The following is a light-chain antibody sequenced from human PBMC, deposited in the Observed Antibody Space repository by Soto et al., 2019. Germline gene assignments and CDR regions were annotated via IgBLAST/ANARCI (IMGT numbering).Light chain of an antibody. CDR3: HQYGSSPQWT. CDR2: GAS. CDR1: QRVSSSY. V-gene: IGKV3-20*01. J-gene: IGKJ1*01. Sequence: EIVLTQSPGTLSLSPGERATLSCRASQRVSSSYLAWYQQKPGQAPRLLIYGASSRATGIPERFSGSGSGTDFTLTISRLEPEDFAVYSCHQYGSSPQWTFGQGTKVEIK.